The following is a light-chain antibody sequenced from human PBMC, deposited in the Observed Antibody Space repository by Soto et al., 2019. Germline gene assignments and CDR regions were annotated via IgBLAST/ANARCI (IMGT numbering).Light chain of an antibody. J-gene: IGLJ1*01. V-gene: IGLV2-14*01. Sequence: QSVLAQPASVSGSPGQSITISCTGSGSDIATFNYASWYQQYPGKAPKLLIYQVTSRASGVSHRFSGSKSGNTAALTISGLQPEDEAEYYCNSYSSTSFYVFGTGTKVTVL. CDR2: QVT. CDR1: GSDIATFNY. CDR3: NSYSSTSFYV.